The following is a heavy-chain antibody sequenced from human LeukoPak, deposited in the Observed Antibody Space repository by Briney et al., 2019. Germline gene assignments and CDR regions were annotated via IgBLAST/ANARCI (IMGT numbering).Heavy chain of an antibody. V-gene: IGHV4-59*01. Sequence: PSETLTLTCTVSGGSISSYYWSWIRQPPGKGPEWIGYIYYSGSTNYNPSLKSRVTISVDTSKNQFSLKLSSVTAADTAVYYCARSTIAARPGVVGWFDPWGQGTLVTVSS. J-gene: IGHJ5*02. CDR2: IYYSGST. CDR1: GGSISSYY. D-gene: IGHD6-6*01. CDR3: ARSTIAARPGVVGWFDP.